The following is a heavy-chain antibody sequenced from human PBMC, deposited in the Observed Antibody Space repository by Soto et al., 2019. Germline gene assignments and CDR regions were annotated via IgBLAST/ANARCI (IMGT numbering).Heavy chain of an antibody. Sequence: QVQLQESGPGLVKPSWTLSLTCAVSSGSISSSNWWSWVRQPPGKGLEWIGEIYHSGSTNYNPSLKSRVTISVDKSKNQFSLKLSSVTAADTAVYYCARGVVVAAYYYYYYMDVWGKGTTVTVSS. CDR2: IYHSGST. D-gene: IGHD2-15*01. J-gene: IGHJ6*03. CDR3: ARGVVVAAYYYYYYMDV. CDR1: SGSISSSNW. V-gene: IGHV4-4*02.